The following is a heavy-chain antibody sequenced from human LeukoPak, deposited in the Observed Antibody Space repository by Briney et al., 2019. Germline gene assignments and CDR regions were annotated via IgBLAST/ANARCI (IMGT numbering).Heavy chain of an antibody. J-gene: IGHJ4*02. CDR2: ISGSGGST. CDR3: AKEVDYDSSGYYYGGDLGDY. V-gene: IGHV3-23*01. CDR1: GFTFSSYA. D-gene: IGHD3-22*01. Sequence: GGSLRLSCAASGFTFSSYAMRWVRQAPGKGLEWISAISGSGGSTYYADSVKGRFTISRDNSKNTLYLQMNSLRAEDAAVYYCAKEVDYDSSGYYYGGDLGDYWGQGTLVTVSS.